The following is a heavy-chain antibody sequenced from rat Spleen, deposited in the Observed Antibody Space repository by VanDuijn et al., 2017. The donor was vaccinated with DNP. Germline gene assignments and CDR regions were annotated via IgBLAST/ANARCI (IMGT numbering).Heavy chain of an antibody. CDR2: ISTGGGIT. CDR1: GFTFSNHG. Sequence: EVQLVESGGGLVQPGRSLTLSCAVSGFTFSNHGMAWVRQAPTKGLEWVASISTGGGITYYRDSLKGRFSISRDVADTTLYLQMDSLRSEDTATYFCARHEDYSSYIYGFPYWGQGTLVTVFS. D-gene: IGHD1-2*01. J-gene: IGHJ3*01. V-gene: IGHV5S13*01. CDR3: ARHEDYSSYIYGFPY.